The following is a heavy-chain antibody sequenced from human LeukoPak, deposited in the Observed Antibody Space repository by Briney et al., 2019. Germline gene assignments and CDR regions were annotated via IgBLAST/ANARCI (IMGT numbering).Heavy chain of an antibody. D-gene: IGHD2-2*01. CDR1: GGSISSSSYY. J-gene: IGHJ4*02. Sequence: SETLSLTCTVSGGSISSSSYYWGWIRQPPGKGLEWIGNIYYSGSTYYNPSLRSRVTISVDTSRNQFSLKQISVTAADTAVYYCARQDIVVVPAAPDYWGQGTLVTVSS. CDR3: ARQDIVVVPAAPDY. CDR2: IYYSGST. V-gene: IGHV4-39*01.